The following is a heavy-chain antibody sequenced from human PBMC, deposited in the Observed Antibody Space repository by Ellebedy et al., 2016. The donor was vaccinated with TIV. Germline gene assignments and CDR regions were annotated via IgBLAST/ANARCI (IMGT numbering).Heavy chain of an antibody. D-gene: IGHD6-13*01. V-gene: IGHV4-39*01. CDR2: IYYSGRT. CDR1: GGSISSSSSY. CDR3: ARHSGTSTWYVYYFDY. Sequence: SETLSLTCTVSGGSISSSSSYWGWIRQPPGKGLEWIGSIYYSGRTYYNPSLKSRVTISVDTSKNQFSLKLFSVTAADTAVYHCARHSGTSTWYVYYFDYWGQGTLVTVSS. J-gene: IGHJ4*02.